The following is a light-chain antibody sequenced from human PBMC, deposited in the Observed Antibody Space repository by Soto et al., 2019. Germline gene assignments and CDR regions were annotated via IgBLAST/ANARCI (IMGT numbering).Light chain of an antibody. V-gene: IGKV3-20*01. Sequence: EIVLTQSPGTLSLSPGERATLSCRASQSVSSSYLAWYQQKPGQAPRLLIYGASSRATGIPDRFSGSGSGTDFTLTISSLQSEDFAIYYCQQYHYWPYTFGQGTKLEIK. CDR2: GAS. J-gene: IGKJ2*01. CDR1: QSVSSSY. CDR3: QQYHYWPYT.